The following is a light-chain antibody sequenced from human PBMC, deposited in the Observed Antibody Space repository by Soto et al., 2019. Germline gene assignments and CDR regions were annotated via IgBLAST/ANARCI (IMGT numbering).Light chain of an antibody. CDR1: HSVSDN. Sequence: ELVMTHSPATLSVSPGERSTLSCRASHSVSDNLAWYQQKPGQAPRLLIFGASTRAPGIPARFSGSGSGTEFTLTISRLQSEDFAVYYCQQSNNWPYTFGQGTKMDIK. CDR2: GAS. J-gene: IGKJ2*01. V-gene: IGKV3-15*01. CDR3: QQSNNWPYT.